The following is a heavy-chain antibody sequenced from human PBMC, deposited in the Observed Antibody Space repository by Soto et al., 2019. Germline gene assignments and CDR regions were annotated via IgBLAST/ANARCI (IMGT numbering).Heavy chain of an antibody. Sequence: GGSLRLSCAASGFTFSSYSMNWVRQAPGKGLEWVSSISSSSSYIYYAGSVKGRFTISRDNAKNSLYLQMNSLRAEDTAVYYCARQGITFGGVIVIGAFDIWGQGTMVTVSS. CDR2: ISSSSSYI. D-gene: IGHD3-16*02. V-gene: IGHV3-21*01. CDR3: ARQGITFGGVIVIGAFDI. CDR1: GFTFSSYS. J-gene: IGHJ3*02.